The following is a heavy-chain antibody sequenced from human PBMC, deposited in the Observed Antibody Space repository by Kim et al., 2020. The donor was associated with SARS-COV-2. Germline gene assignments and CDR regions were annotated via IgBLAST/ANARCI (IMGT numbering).Heavy chain of an antibody. CDR3: ARVKGDSSGYYSLLDYGMDV. CDR1: GGTFSSYA. Sequence: SVKVSCKASGGTFSSYAISWVRQAPGQGLEWMGRIIPILGIANYAQKFQGRVTITADKSTSTAYMELSSLRSEDTAVYYCARVKGDSSGYYSLLDYGMDVWGQGTTVTVSS. J-gene: IGHJ6*02. CDR2: IIPILGIA. D-gene: IGHD3-22*01. V-gene: IGHV1-69*04.